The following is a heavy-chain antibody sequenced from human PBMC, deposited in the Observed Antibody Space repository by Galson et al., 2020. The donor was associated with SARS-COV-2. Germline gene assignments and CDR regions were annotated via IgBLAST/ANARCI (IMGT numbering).Heavy chain of an antibody. D-gene: IGHD2-15*01. CDR3: ARDSVVVVAAHDYYGMDV. Sequence: GGSLRLSCAASGFTFSDYYMSWIRQAPGKGLEWVSYISSSGSTIYYADSVKGRFTISRDNAKNSLYLQMNSLRAEDTAVYYCARDSVVVVAAHDYYGMDVWGQGTTVTVSS. CDR2: ISSSGSTI. CDR1: GFTFSDYY. J-gene: IGHJ6*02. V-gene: IGHV3-11*01.